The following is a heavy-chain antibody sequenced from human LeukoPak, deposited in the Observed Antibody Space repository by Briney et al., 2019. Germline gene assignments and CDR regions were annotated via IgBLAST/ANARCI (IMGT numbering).Heavy chain of an antibody. D-gene: IGHD6-13*01. V-gene: IGHV4-59*01. CDR1: GGSISTYY. Sequence: SETLSLTCSVSGGSISTYYWSWIRQPPGKGLEWIGYIYYSGSSNYNPSLKSRVTISVDTSKNQFSLKLSSVTAADTAMYYCARVPLAAAGGFDYWGQGTLVTVSA. J-gene: IGHJ4*02. CDR3: ARVPLAAAGGFDY. CDR2: IYYSGSS.